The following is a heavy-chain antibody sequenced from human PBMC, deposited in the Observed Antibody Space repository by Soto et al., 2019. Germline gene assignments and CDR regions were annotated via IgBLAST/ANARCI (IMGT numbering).Heavy chain of an antibody. V-gene: IGHV3-7*03. Sequence: PGGSLRLSCTASRFTFSSYLMSWVRQTAGKGLEWVANIKQDGSEKYYVDSVKGRFTISRDNAKNSLYLQMNSLRAEDTAVYYCTRDPYDVTVIGAFDIWGQGTMVTVSS. J-gene: IGHJ3*02. CDR3: TRDPYDVTVIGAFDI. CDR2: IKQDGSEK. D-gene: IGHD3-3*01. CDR1: RFTFSSYL.